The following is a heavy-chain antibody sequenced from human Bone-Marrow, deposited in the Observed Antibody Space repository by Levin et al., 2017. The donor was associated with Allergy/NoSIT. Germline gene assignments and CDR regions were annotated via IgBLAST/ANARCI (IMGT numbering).Heavy chain of an antibody. V-gene: IGHV4-31*03. Sequence: PSETLSLTCTVSGDSINSGAYFWTWIRQYPGKGLDYIGYIYFSGSTDYTPSLKSRVTISVDTSKNQLSLRLSSVTAADTAVYYCARGDYGGLNLAYWGQGTLVTVSS. CDR3: ARGDYGGLNLAY. CDR1: GDSINSGAYF. D-gene: IGHD4-23*01. J-gene: IGHJ4*02. CDR2: IYFSGST.